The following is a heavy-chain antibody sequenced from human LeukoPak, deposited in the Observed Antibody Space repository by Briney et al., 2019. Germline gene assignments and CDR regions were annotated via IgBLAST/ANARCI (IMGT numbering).Heavy chain of an antibody. Sequence: PGGSLRLSCAASGFTFSSYAMHWVRQAPGKGLEWVAVISYDGSNKYYADSVKGRFTISRDNSKNTLYLQMNSLRAEDTAVYYCARDPGYYYDSSGYYPDAFDIWGQGTMVTVSS. V-gene: IGHV3-30*04. J-gene: IGHJ3*02. CDR3: ARDPGYYYDSSGYYPDAFDI. D-gene: IGHD3-22*01. CDR1: GFTFSSYA. CDR2: ISYDGSNK.